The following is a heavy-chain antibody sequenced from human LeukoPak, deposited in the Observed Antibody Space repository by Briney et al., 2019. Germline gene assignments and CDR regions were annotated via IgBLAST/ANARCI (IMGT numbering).Heavy chain of an antibody. CDR2: ISGSGGST. Sequence: GGSLRLSCAASGFTFSSYAMSWVRQAPGKGLEWVSAISGSGGSTYYADSVKGRFTISRDNSKNTLYLQMNSLRAEDTAVYYCAKNGVRSPPPFLYSGYDEQPYYFDYWGQGTLVTVSS. D-gene: IGHD5-12*01. V-gene: IGHV3-23*01. CDR3: AKNGVRSPPPFLYSGYDEQPYYFDY. CDR1: GFTFSSYA. J-gene: IGHJ4*02.